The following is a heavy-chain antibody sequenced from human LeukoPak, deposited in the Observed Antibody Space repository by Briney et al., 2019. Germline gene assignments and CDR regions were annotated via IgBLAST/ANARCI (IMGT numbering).Heavy chain of an antibody. CDR2: IYYSGST. Sequence: SETLSLTCTVSGGSISSSSYYWGWIRQPPGKGLEWIGSIYYSGSTYYNPSLKSRVTISADTSKNQFSLKLSSVTAADTAVYYCARHYYGSGSQDFDYWGQGTLVTVSS. V-gene: IGHV4-39*01. D-gene: IGHD3-10*01. CDR3: ARHYYGSGSQDFDY. CDR1: GGSISSSSYY. J-gene: IGHJ4*02.